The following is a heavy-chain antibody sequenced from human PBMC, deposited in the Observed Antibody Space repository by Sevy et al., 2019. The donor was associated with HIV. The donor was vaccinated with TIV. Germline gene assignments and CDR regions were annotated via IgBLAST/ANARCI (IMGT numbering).Heavy chain of an antibody. CDR1: GLTFSSYA. CDR3: ARGPGVVAVAALNWFDP. V-gene: IGHV3-30*04. CDR2: ISYDGSDK. Sequence: GGSLRLSCAASGLTFSSYAMHWVRQAPGKGLEWVAVISYDGSDKYFADSVKGRFTISRDNSTNTLFLQMNSLRTEDTAVYYCARGPGVVAVAALNWFDPWGQGTLVTVSS. D-gene: IGHD2-15*01. J-gene: IGHJ5*02.